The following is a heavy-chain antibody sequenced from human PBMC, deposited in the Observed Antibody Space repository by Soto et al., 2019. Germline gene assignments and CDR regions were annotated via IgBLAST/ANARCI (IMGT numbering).Heavy chain of an antibody. J-gene: IGHJ6*02. V-gene: IGHV4-39*01. Sequence: QLQLQESGPGLVKPSETLSLTCTVSGGSISSSSYYWGWIRQPPGKGLEWIGSIYYSGSTYYNPSLKSRVTISVDTSKNQFSLNQSSVTAADTAVYYCVPFGVVIPRMDVWGQGTTVTVSS. D-gene: IGHD3-3*01. CDR2: IYYSGST. CDR1: GGSISSSSYY. CDR3: VPFGVVIPRMDV.